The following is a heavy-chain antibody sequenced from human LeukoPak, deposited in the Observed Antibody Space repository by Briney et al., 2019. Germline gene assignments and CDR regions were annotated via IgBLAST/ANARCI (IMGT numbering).Heavy chain of an antibody. D-gene: IGHD6-6*01. V-gene: IGHV4-30-4*08. Sequence: SETLSLTCTVSGGSISSGDYYWSWIRQPPGKGLEWIVYIYYSGSTYYNPSLKSRVTISVDTSKNQFSLKLSSVAAADTAVYYCATRIAARREGDYWGQGTLVTVSS. J-gene: IGHJ4*02. CDR3: ATRIAARREGDY. CDR1: GGSISSGDYY. CDR2: IYYSGST.